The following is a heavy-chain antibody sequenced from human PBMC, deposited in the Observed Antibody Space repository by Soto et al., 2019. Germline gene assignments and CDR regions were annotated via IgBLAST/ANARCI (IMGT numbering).Heavy chain of an antibody. V-gene: IGHV1-69*13. CDR2: IIPIFGTA. J-gene: IGHJ6*02. CDR3: ARFVVVVPAAIDYYYYYGMDV. D-gene: IGHD2-2*01. CDR1: GGTFSSYA. Sequence: SVKVSCKASGGTFSSYAISWVRQAPGQGLEWMGGIIPIFGTANYAQKFQGRVTITADESTSTAYMELSSLRSEDTAVYYCARFVVVVPAAIDYYYYYGMDVWGQGTTVTVSS.